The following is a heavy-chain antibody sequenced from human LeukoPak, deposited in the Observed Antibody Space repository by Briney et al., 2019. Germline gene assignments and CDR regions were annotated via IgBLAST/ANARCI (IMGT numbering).Heavy chain of an antibody. Sequence: GGSLRLSCAASGFTFSISAMHWVRQAPGKGLEWVAVISYDGSNTYYADYVRGRFTISIDNSKNTLYLQMNSLRPDDTAVYYCVREMATWDWGQGTLVTVPS. CDR3: VREMATWD. J-gene: IGHJ4*02. D-gene: IGHD5-24*01. CDR1: GFTFSISA. CDR2: ISYDGSNT. V-gene: IGHV3-30-3*01.